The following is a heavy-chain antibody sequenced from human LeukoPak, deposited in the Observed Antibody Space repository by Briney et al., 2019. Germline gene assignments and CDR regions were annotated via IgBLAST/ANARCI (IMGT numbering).Heavy chain of an antibody. J-gene: IGHJ6*03. Sequence: SETLSLTCTVSGGSISSYYWSWIRQPPGKGLEWIGYIYTSGSTNYNPSLKSRVTISVDTSQNQFSLKLSSVTAADTAVYYCARGWEWNYPEYYYMDVWGKGTTVTVSS. CDR1: GGSISSYY. CDR2: IYTSGST. D-gene: IGHD1-7*01. V-gene: IGHV4-4*09. CDR3: ARGWEWNYPEYYYMDV.